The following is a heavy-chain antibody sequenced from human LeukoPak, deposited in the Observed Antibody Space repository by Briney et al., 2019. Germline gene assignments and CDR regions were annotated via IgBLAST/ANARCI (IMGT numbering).Heavy chain of an antibody. Sequence: SETLSLTCTVSGGSISSYYWSWIRKPPGKGLEWIGYIYYSGSTNYNPSLKSRVTISVDTSKNQFSLKLSSVTAADTAVYYCARDRRENRYSGSYFDYWGQGALVTVSS. CDR3: ARDRRENRYSGSYFDY. CDR1: GGSISSYY. V-gene: IGHV4-59*01. CDR2: IYYSGST. J-gene: IGHJ4*02. D-gene: IGHD1-26*01.